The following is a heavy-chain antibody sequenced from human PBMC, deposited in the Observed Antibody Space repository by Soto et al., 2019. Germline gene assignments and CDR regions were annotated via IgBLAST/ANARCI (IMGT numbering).Heavy chain of an antibody. Sequence: QVQLVESGGGVAQPGRSLRLSCTVSGFTFSGHAMHWVRQAPGKGLEWVTQIWYDGSNKYYAESVKGRFTISRDNSKNTLELQMTSLRVEDTAVYYCARDGQGLAPYALDVWGQGTSVTVSS. CDR1: GFTFSGHA. D-gene: IGHD6-19*01. J-gene: IGHJ6*02. CDR2: IWYDGSNK. CDR3: ARDGQGLAPYALDV. V-gene: IGHV3-33*01.